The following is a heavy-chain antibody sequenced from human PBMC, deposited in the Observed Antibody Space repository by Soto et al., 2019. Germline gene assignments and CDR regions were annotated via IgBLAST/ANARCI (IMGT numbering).Heavy chain of an antibody. Sequence: QVQLVESGGGVVQPGRSLRLSCAASGFTFSSYGMHWVRQAPGKGLEWVAVIWYDGSNKYYADSVKGRFTISRDNSKNALYLQMNSLSAEDTAVYYCARFSRGYGDYYHYGMGVWGQGTTVTVSS. J-gene: IGHJ6*02. D-gene: IGHD5-12*01. CDR3: ARFSRGYGDYYHYGMGV. CDR2: IWYDGSNK. CDR1: GFTFSSYG. V-gene: IGHV3-33*01.